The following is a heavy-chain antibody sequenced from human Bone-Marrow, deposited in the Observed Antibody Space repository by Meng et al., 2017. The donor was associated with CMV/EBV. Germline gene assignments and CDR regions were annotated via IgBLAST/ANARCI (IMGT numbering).Heavy chain of an antibody. J-gene: IGHJ4*02. Sequence: FSFRNYAMNWVREAPGKGLEWVSTISGGGRNTYYADSVKGRFTFSRDNSRNTLYLQMNSLRGEDTAVHYCAKDGDGYCTSTSCHLDYWGQGTLVTVSS. D-gene: IGHD2-2*01. V-gene: IGHV3-23*01. CDR1: FSFRNYA. CDR3: AKDGDGYCTSTSCHLDY. CDR2: ISGGGRNT.